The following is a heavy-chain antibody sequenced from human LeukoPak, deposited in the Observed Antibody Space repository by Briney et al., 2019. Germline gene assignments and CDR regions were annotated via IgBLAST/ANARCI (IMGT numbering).Heavy chain of an antibody. Sequence: GRSLRLSCAASGFTVSSYGMHWVRQAPGKGLEWVAVIWYDGSNKYYADSVKGRFTISRDNSKNTLYLQMNSLRAEDTAVYYCASPSGVVGAAFDYWGQGTLVTVSS. CDR3: ASPSGVVGAAFDY. V-gene: IGHV3-33*01. CDR2: IWYDGSNK. J-gene: IGHJ4*02. CDR1: GFTVSSYG. D-gene: IGHD1-26*01.